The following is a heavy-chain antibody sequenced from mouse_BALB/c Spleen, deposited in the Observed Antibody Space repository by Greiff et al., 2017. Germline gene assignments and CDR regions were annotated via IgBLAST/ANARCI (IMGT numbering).Heavy chain of an antibody. J-gene: IGHJ4*01. V-gene: IGHV5-17*02. CDR3: ARSPYGNYVGMDY. Sequence: EVHLVESGGGLVQPGGSRKLSCAASGFTFSSFGMHWVRQAPEKGLEWVAYISSGSSTIYYADTVKGRFTISRDNPKNTLFLQMTSLRSEDTAMYYCARSPYGNYVGMDYWGQGTSVTVSS. CDR2: ISSGSSTI. CDR1: GFTFSSFG. D-gene: IGHD2-1*01.